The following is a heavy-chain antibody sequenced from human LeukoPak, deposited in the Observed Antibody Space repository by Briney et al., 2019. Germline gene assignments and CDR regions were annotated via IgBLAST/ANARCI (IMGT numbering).Heavy chain of an antibody. CDR2: IYYSGST. CDR1: GGSISSGGYY. Sequence: PPETLSLTCTVSGGSISSGGYYWSWIRQHPGKGLEWIGYIYYSGSTYYNPSLKSRVTISVDTSKNQFSLKLSSVTAADTAVYYCASCQNYDILTGSIWHYFDYWGQGTLVTVSS. J-gene: IGHJ4*02. D-gene: IGHD3-9*01. CDR3: ASCQNYDILTGSIWHYFDY. V-gene: IGHV4-31*03.